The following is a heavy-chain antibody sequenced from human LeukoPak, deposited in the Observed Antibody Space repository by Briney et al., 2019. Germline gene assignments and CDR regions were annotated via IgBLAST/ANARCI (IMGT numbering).Heavy chain of an antibody. CDR2: INPNSGGT. D-gene: IGHD6-19*01. V-gene: IGHV1-2*02. J-gene: IGHJ6*02. CDR1: GYTFTGYY. CDR3: ARISSGSYYYAMDV. Sequence: ASVKVSCKASGYTFTGYYVHWVRQAPGQDLEWMGWINPNSGGTNYAQRFQGRVTMTRDTSISTAYMELYSLRSDDTAVYYCARISSGSYYYAMDVWGQGTLVTVSS.